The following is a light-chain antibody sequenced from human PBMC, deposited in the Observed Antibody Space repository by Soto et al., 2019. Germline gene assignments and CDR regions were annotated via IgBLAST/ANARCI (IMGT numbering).Light chain of an antibody. Sequence: DIQMTQSPSSLSASVGDRVTITCQASQDISNYLNWYQQKPGKAPKLLIYDASNLETGVPSRFSGSGSGTDFTFTISSLQTEDIATYYCQQYDNLPPYTVGQGTKLEIK. V-gene: IGKV1-33*01. CDR2: DAS. CDR3: QQYDNLPPYT. CDR1: QDISNY. J-gene: IGKJ2*01.